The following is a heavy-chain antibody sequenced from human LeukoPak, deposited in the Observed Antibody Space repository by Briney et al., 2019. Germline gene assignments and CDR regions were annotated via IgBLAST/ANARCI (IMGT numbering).Heavy chain of an antibody. V-gene: IGHV3-74*01. CDR1: GFMFSRYW. J-gene: IGHJ3*02. CDR2: INSDGSST. D-gene: IGHD4-11*01. Sequence: GGSLRLSCVASGFMFSRYWMNWVRQAPGKGLVWVSRINSDGSSTSYADSVKGRFTISRDNAKNTLFLQMNSLRAEDTAVYYCARGLGAFDIWVQGTMVTVSS. CDR3: ARGLGAFDI.